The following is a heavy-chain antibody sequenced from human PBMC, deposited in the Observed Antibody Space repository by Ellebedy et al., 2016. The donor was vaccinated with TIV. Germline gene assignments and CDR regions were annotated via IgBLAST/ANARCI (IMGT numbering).Heavy chain of an antibody. D-gene: IGHD5-12*01. CDR3: ARGGYGRPFDC. Sequence: LSLTRAASGFTFSNYWMKWVRQAPGKGLEWVANIKQDGSEKYYVDSVKGRFTISRDNAKNSLFLQMNSLRVEDTAVYFCARGGYGRPFDCWGQGTLVTVSS. V-gene: IGHV3-7*03. J-gene: IGHJ4*02. CDR1: GFTFSNYW. CDR2: IKQDGSEK.